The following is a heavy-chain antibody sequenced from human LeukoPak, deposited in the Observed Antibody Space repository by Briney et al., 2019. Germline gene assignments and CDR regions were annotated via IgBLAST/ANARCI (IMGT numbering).Heavy chain of an antibody. J-gene: IGHJ5*02. CDR3: ARAPMTSVTRNWYDP. CDR1: GYTLTSYG. CDR2: ISAYNGNT. V-gene: IGHV1-18*01. Sequence: GASVKVSCKASGYTLTSYGISWVRQAPGQGLEWMGWISAYNGNTNYAQKLQGRVTMTTDTSTSTAYMELRSLRSDDTAVYYCARAPMTSVTRNWYDPWGQGTLVTVSS. D-gene: IGHD4-11*01.